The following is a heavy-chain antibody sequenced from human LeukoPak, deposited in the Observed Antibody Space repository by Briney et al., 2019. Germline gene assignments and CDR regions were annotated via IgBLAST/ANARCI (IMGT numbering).Heavy chain of an antibody. CDR2: ISGSGGST. Sequence: GGSLRLSCAASGFTFSSFSMSWVRQAPGKGLEWVSAISGSGGSTYYADSVKGRFTISRDNSKNTLYLQMNSLRAEDTAVYYCAKGKYSSAKFDYWGQGTLVTVSS. CDR3: AKGKYSSAKFDY. V-gene: IGHV3-23*01. CDR1: GFTFSSFS. J-gene: IGHJ4*02. D-gene: IGHD6-25*01.